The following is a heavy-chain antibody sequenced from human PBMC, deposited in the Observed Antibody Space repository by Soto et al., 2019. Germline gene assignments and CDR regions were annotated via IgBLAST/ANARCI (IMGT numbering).Heavy chain of an antibody. J-gene: IGHJ4*02. V-gene: IGHV1-3*01. CDR2: INAGNGNT. CDR1: GYTFTTYA. D-gene: IGHD3-16*01. Sequence: ASVKVSCKASGYTFTTYAMHWVRQAPGQRLEWMGWINAGNGNTKYSQKFQGRVTITRDTSANTAYMELSSLRSEDTAAYYCARGSPLWGDDWGQGTLVTVSS. CDR3: ARGSPLWGDD.